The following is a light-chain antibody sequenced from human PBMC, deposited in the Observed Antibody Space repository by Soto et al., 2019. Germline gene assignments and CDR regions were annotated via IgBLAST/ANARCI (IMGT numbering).Light chain of an antibody. CDR1: SSDVGGYNY. CDR3: SSYTRSSTLV. CDR2: EVS. J-gene: IGLJ1*01. V-gene: IGLV2-14*01. Sequence: QSALTQPASVSGSPGQSITISCTGTSSDVGGYNYVSWYQQHPGKAPKLMIYEVSNRPSGVSNRFSGSKSGNTASLTISGLQAEDEADDYCSSYTRSSTLVFGTGTKVTVL.